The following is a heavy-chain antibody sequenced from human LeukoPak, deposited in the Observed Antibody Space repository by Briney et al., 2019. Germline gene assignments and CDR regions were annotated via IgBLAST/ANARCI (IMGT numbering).Heavy chain of an antibody. J-gene: IGHJ6*02. Sequence: SETLSLTCTVSGASVNSHCWSWFRQPPGKGLEWIGCINYSGSTNYNASLKSRVTMSIDTSQNQFSLKLGSVTAADTAMYYCARIGIAADGTYDYMDMWGQGTAVSVSS. CDR2: INYSGST. CDR3: ARIGIAADGTYDYMDM. V-gene: IGHV4-59*08. CDR1: GASVNSHC. D-gene: IGHD6-13*01.